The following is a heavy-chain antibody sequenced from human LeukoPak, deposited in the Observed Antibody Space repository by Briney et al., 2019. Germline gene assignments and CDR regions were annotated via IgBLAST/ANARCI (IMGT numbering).Heavy chain of an antibody. CDR3: AKDAGQWQNWNWFAP. Sequence: GGSLRLSCAVSGFTFNSYAMHWVRQAPGKGLERVAAISHDGGKAYYADSVKGRFTISRDNSDNTLHLLMNSLRPEDTAMYYCAKDAGQWQNWNWFAPWGQGTLVIVSS. CDR1: GFTFNSYA. CDR2: ISHDGGKA. J-gene: IGHJ5*02. D-gene: IGHD6-19*01. V-gene: IGHV3-30*18.